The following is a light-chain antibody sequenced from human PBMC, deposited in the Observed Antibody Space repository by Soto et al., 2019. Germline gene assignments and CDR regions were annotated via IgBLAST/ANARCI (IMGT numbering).Light chain of an antibody. Sequence: EIVLTQSPGTLSLSPGERATLSCRASQSVTSTYLAWWQQKPGQAPRLLIYDTSTRATGVPARFSGSGSGTDFTLTISRLEPEDFAVYYCQHYVSPPITFGQGTRLAIK. V-gene: IGKV3-20*01. CDR2: DTS. CDR3: QHYVSPPIT. CDR1: QSVTSTY. J-gene: IGKJ5*01.